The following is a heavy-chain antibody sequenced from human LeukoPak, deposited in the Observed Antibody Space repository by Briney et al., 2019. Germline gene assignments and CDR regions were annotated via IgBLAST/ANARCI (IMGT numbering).Heavy chain of an antibody. CDR3: VKGDCSGASCYYFDY. CDR2: ISSNGGGT. D-gene: IGHD2-15*01. J-gene: IGHJ4*02. CDR1: GFLFSSYA. Sequence: PGGSLRLSCSASGFLFSSYAMHWVRQAPGKGLEYVSGISSNGGGTYYADSVKGRFTISRDNSKDTLYLQMSSLRAEDTAVYYCVKGDCSGASCYYFDYWGQGTLVTVSS. V-gene: IGHV3-64D*09.